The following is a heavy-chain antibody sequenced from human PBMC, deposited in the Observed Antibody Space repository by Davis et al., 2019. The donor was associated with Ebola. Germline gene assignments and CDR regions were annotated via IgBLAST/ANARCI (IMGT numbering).Heavy chain of an antibody. CDR1: GYTFTGYN. D-gene: IGHD6-13*01. V-gene: IGHV1-18*04. CDR2: ISANNRNR. J-gene: IGHJ4*02. Sequence: ASVKVSCKASGYTFTGYNMHWVRQAPGQGLEWMGWISANNRNRNYAQKLRGRVTMTTDTSTSTAYMELRSLRSDDTAVYYCALVRAAALHADYWGQGTLVTVSS. CDR3: ALVRAAALHADY.